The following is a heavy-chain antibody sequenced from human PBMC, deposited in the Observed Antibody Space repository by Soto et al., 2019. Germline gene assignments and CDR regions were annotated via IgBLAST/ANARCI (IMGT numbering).Heavy chain of an antibody. CDR3: AGGLDY. CDR2: IDGIGSST. D-gene: IGHD2-15*01. CDR1: GFTFSNYG. V-gene: IGHV3-23*01. J-gene: IGHJ4*02. Sequence: EVQLLESGGGLVQPGGSLRLSCAASGFTFSNYGMKWVRQAPGKGLEWVSGIDGIGSSTYYADSVKGRFTISRDNSKNTLFLQRNSLRSEDTALYYCAGGLDYWGQGTLVTVSS.